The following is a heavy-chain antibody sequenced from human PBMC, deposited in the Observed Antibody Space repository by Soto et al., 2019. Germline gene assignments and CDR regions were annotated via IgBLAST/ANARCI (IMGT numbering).Heavy chain of an antibody. J-gene: IGHJ1*01. Sequence: GESLRLSCAASGFTFSSYGMHWVRQAPGKGLEWVAVMSYDGSNKYYADSVKGRFTISRDISKNTLYLQMDSLKPDDTAIYYCAKDGFPQSPFQHWGQGTLVTVSS. CDR3: AKDGFPQSPFQH. V-gene: IGHV3-30*18. CDR1: GFTFSSYG. D-gene: IGHD2-2*03. CDR2: MSYDGSNK.